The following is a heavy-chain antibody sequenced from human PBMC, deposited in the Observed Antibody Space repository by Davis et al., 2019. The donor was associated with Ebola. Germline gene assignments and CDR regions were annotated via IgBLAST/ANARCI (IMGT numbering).Heavy chain of an antibody. J-gene: IGHJ6*02. CDR3: ASNTRYYYYGMDV. CDR2: IDPSDSYT. V-gene: IGHV5-10-1*01. CDR1: GYSFTSYW. Sequence: GESLKISCKGSGYSFTSYWNSWVRQMRGKGLEWMGRIDPSDSYTNYSPSFQGHVTISADKSISTAYLQWSSLKASDTAMYYCASNTRYYYYGMDVWGQGTTVTVSS.